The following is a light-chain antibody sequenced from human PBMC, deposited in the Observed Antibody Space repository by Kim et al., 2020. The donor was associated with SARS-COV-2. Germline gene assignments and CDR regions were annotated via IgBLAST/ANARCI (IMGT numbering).Light chain of an antibody. Sequence: EIVLTQSPGTLSLSPGERATLSCRASQSVSSSYLAWYQQKPGQAPRLLIYGASSRATGIPDRFSGSVSGTDFTLTISRLEPEDFAVYYCQQYGSSPPYTFGQGTKLEI. CDR3: QQYGSSPPYT. V-gene: IGKV3-20*01. CDR2: GAS. CDR1: QSVSSSY. J-gene: IGKJ2*01.